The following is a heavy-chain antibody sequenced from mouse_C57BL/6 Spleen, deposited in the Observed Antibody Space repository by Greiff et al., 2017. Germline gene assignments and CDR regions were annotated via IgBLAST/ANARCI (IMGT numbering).Heavy chain of an antibody. V-gene: IGHV1-39*01. CDR2: INPNYGTT. CDR3: ARFTTVVATRYFDV. J-gene: IGHJ1*03. CDR1: GYSFTDYN. D-gene: IGHD1-1*01. Sequence: EVKLMESGPELVKPGASVKISCKASGYSFTDYNMNWVKQSNGKSLEWIGVINPNYGTTSYNQKFKGKATLTVDQSSSTAYMQLNSLTSEDSAVYYCARFTTVVATRYFDVWGTGTTVTVSS.